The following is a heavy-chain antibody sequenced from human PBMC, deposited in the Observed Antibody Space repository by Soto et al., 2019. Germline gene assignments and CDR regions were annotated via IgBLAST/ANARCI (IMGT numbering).Heavy chain of an antibody. CDR3: ARVDWGVYGMDV. CDR2: ITSTSSTI. CDR1: GFTFSTYS. J-gene: IGHJ6*02. V-gene: IGHV3-48*02. D-gene: IGHD7-27*01. Sequence: EAQLVESGGGLVQPGGSLRLSCAASGFTFSTYSINWVRQAPGKGLELVSYITSTSSTIYYADSVKGRFTVSRDNAENSLYLQMSSLRDEDTAVYHCARVDWGVYGMDVWGQGTSVTVSS.